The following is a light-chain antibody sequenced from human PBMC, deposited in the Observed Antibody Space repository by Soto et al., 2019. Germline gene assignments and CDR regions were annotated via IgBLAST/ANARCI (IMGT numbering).Light chain of an antibody. CDR1: QSVGTY. CDR2: DAS. Sequence: ETVLTQSPATLSLSPGEGATLSCRASQSVGTYLAWYQHKPGQAHRLLIYDASNRATGIPARFSGSGSGTNFTLTISSLEPEDVAIYYCQHRINWPITFGQGTRLEIK. J-gene: IGKJ5*01. V-gene: IGKV3-11*01. CDR3: QHRINWPIT.